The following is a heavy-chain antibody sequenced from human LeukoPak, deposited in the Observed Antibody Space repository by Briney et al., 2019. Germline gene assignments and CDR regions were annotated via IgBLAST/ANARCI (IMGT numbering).Heavy chain of an antibody. Sequence: GESLKISCKGSGYSFNNYWIGWVRQMPGKGLECMGIIYPGDSDTRYSPSFQGQVTISADKSISTAYLQWSSLKASDTAIYYCARRRDRGWDFAYWGQGTLVTVSS. J-gene: IGHJ4*02. D-gene: IGHD6-19*01. V-gene: IGHV5-51*01. CDR2: IYPGDSDT. CDR3: ARRRDRGWDFAY. CDR1: GYSFNNYW.